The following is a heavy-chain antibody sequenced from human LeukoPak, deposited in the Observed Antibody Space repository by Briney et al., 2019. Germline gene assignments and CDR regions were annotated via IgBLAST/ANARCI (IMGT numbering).Heavy chain of an antibody. J-gene: IGHJ5*02. D-gene: IGHD5-12*01. CDR2: ISGDGGGT. Sequence: GGSLRLSCGASGFTFDSYAMAWVRQAPGKGLEWVSSISGDGGGTHYAHSVKGRFTVSRDNAKSTLYLDMNGLTVAGTAFYFCAKVRGSGMHIWLLPWDLWGQGTLVTVSS. CDR1: GFTFDSYA. CDR3: AKVRGSGMHIWLLPWDL. V-gene: IGHV3-23*01.